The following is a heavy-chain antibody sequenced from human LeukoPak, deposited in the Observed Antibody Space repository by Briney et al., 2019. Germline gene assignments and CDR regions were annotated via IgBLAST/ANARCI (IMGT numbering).Heavy chain of an antibody. CDR2: ISAYNGNT. D-gene: IGHD3-3*01. J-gene: IGHJ5*02. Sequence: GASVKVSCKASGYTFTSYGISWVRQAPGQGLEWMGWISAYNGNTNYAQKLQGRVTMTTDTSTSTAYMELRSLRSDDTAVYYCARSACYDLWSDYKKDWFDPWGQGTLVTVSS. CDR3: ARSACYDLWSDYKKDWFDP. CDR1: GYTFTSYG. V-gene: IGHV1-18*01.